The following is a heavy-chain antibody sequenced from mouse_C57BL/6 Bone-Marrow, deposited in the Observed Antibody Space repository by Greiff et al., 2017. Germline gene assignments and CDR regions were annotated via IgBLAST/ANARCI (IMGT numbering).Heavy chain of an antibody. CDR3: ARKAYDPMDY. D-gene: IGHD2-3*01. V-gene: IGHV1-81*01. CDR2: IYPRSGNT. CDR1: GYTFTSYG. J-gene: IGHJ4*01. Sequence: QVQLQQSGAELARPGASVKLSCKASGYTFTSYGISWVKQRTGQGLEWIGEIYPRSGNTYYNEKFKGKATLTADKSSSAAYMELRSLTSEDSAVYFCARKAYDPMDYWGQGTSVTVSS.